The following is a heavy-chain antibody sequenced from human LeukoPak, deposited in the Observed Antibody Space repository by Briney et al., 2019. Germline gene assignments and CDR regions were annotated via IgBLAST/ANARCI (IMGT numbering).Heavy chain of an antibody. CDR2: INHSGST. Sequence: PSETLSLTCTVSGGSISSYYWSWIRQPPGKGLEWIGEINHSGSTNYNPSLKSRVTISVDTSKNQFSLKLSSVTAADTAVYYCARAPVLPYCTNGVCYPGTYYYYGMDVWGQGTTVTVSS. CDR1: GGSISSYY. CDR3: ARAPVLPYCTNGVCYPGTYYYYGMDV. D-gene: IGHD2-8*01. J-gene: IGHJ6*02. V-gene: IGHV4-34*01.